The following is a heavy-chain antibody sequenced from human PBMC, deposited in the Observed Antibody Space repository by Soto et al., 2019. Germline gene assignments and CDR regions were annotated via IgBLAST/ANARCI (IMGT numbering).Heavy chain of an antibody. CDR1: GFTFRDHA. J-gene: IGHJ4*02. CDR2: IRGNGGSA. Sequence: EVQLLESGGGLVQPGGSLRLSCTVSGFTFRDHAMSWVRPAPGKGLEWVATIRGNGGSANYADSVKGRFTISRDNSKSTLYLQMSSLRADDTAVYYCARDPYDFWSGYRGNFDFWGQGTLVTVSS. V-gene: IGHV3-23*01. CDR3: ARDPYDFWSGYRGNFDF. D-gene: IGHD3-3*01.